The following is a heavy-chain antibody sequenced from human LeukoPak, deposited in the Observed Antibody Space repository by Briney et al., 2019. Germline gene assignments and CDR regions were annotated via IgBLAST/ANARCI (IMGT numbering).Heavy chain of an antibody. J-gene: IGHJ4*02. CDR3: ARLAVAGPKVDY. V-gene: IGHV4-38-2*01. CDR2: IYHSGST. Sequence: PSGTLSLTXAVSGYSISSGYYWGWIRQPPGKGLEWIGSIYHSGSTYYNPSLKSRVTISVDTSKNQFSLKLSSVTAADTAVYYCARLAVAGPKVDYWGQGTLVTVSS. CDR1: GYSISSGYY. D-gene: IGHD6-19*01.